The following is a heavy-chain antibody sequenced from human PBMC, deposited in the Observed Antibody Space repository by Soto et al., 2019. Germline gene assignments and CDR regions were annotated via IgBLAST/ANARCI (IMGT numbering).Heavy chain of an antibody. CDR2: ISAYNGKT. V-gene: IGHV1-18*04. Sequence: ASVKVSCKASGYTFTSYGISWVRQAPGQGLEWMGWISAYNGKTNYAQKLQGRVTMTTDTSTSTAYMELRSLRSDDTAVYYCARGDYYDSSGYYYDYWGQGTLVTVSS. J-gene: IGHJ4*02. CDR1: GYTFTSYG. D-gene: IGHD3-22*01. CDR3: ARGDYYDSSGYYYDY.